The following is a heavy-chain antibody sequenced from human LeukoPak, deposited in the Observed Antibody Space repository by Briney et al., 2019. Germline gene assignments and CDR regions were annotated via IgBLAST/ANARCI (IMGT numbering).Heavy chain of an antibody. Sequence: GGPLRLSCAASGFTFSSYAMHWVRQAPGKGLEWVAVISYDGSNKYYADSVKGRFTISRDNSKNTLYLQMNSLRAEDTAVYYRARGGGWKERNLGAFDIWGQGTMVTVSS. D-gene: IGHD6-19*01. CDR3: ARGGGWKERNLGAFDI. V-gene: IGHV3-30*04. CDR2: ISYDGSNK. CDR1: GFTFSSYA. J-gene: IGHJ3*02.